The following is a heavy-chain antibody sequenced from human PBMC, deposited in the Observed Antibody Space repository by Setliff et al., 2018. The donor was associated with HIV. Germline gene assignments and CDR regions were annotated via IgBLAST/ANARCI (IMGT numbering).Heavy chain of an antibody. J-gene: IGHJ5*02. CDR1: GYTSTSYW. D-gene: IGHD5-18*01. CDR3: ARDRETGNNYGTDL. CDR2: INPSGGST. V-gene: IGHV1-46*01. Sequence: ASVKVSCKASGYTSTSYWIHWLRQAPGQGLEWMGMINPSGGSTSNAEEFQGRLTMTRDSSTSTVYMELSSLRSEDTAVYYCARDRETGNNYGTDLWGQGTLVTVSS.